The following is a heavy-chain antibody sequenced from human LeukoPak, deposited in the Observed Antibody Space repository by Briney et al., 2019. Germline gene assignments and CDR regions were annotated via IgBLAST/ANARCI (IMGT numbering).Heavy chain of an antibody. Sequence: PSETLSLTCAVYGGSFSGYYWSWIRQPPGKGLEWNGEINHSGSTNYNPSLKSRVTISVDTSKNQFSLKLSSVTAADTAVYYCARGRYNWNTRPFDYWGQGTLVTVSS. J-gene: IGHJ4*02. D-gene: IGHD1-1*01. V-gene: IGHV4-34*01. CDR3: ARGRYNWNTRPFDY. CDR1: GGSFSGYY. CDR2: INHSGST.